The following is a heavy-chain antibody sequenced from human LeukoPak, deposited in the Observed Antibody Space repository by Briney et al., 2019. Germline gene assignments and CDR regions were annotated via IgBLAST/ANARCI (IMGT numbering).Heavy chain of an antibody. J-gene: IGHJ3*02. V-gene: IGHV4-34*01. CDR2: INHSGST. CDR3: ARVDTAMVNDAFDI. D-gene: IGHD5-18*01. CDR1: GGSFSGYY. Sequence: SETLSLTCAVYGGSFSGYYWSWIRQPPGKGLEWIGEINHSGSTNYNPSLKSRVTISVDTSKNQFSLKLSSVTAADTAVYYCARVDTAMVNDAFDIWGQGTMVTASS.